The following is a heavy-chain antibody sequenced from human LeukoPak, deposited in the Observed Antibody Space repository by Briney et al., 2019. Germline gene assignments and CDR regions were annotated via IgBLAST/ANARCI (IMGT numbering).Heavy chain of an antibody. J-gene: IGHJ6*02. Sequence: GGSLRLSCAASGFTFSSYWMSWVRQAPGKGLEWVANIKQDGSEKYYVDSVKGRFTISRDNANNSLYLQMNSLRAEDTAVYYCARAVGYCSSTSCYTSHYYYYGMDVGGQGTTVTVSS. CDR2: IKQDGSEK. V-gene: IGHV3-7*01. D-gene: IGHD2-2*02. CDR3: ARAVGYCSSTSCYTSHYYYYGMDV. CDR1: GFTFSSYW.